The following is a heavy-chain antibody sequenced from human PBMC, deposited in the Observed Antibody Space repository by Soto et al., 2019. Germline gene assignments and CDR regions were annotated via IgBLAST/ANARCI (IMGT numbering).Heavy chain of an antibody. D-gene: IGHD2-15*01. J-gene: IGHJ4*02. CDR1: GYTFTSYF. CDR2: INPSGGSP. CDR3: ARRERMDY. V-gene: IGHV1-46*01. Sequence: QVQLVQSGAEVKKPGASVKVSCQASGYTFTSYFIHWVRQAPGQGLEWMGIINPSGGSPDYAQKFQGRVTMTRDTSTSTVYMELSSLRSEDTAVYYCARRERMDYWGQGTLVTVSS.